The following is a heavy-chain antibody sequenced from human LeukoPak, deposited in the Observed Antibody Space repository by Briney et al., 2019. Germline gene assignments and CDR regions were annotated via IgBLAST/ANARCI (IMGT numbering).Heavy chain of an antibody. J-gene: IGHJ4*02. CDR3: ARGMSTGEY. V-gene: IGHV3-7*04. CDR1: GFTLSRYW. Sequence: GGSLRLAWAAAGFTLSRYWMSWVRQPPGEGLEWVANINQEGREKYYVDSVKARFTISRDNAKNSLYLPMNSLRAEDTAVYYCARGMSTGEYWGQGTLVTVSS. D-gene: IGHD3-16*01. CDR2: INQEGREK.